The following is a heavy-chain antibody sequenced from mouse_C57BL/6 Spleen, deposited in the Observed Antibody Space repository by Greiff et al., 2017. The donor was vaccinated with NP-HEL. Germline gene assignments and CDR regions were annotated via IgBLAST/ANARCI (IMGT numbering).Heavy chain of an antibody. D-gene: IGHD1-1*01. CDR3: SRSLIYYYCSSPFAY. CDR1: GYTFTSYW. Sequence: VQLQQPGAELVMPGASVKLSCKASGYTFTSYWMHWVKQRPGQGLEWIGEIDPSDSYTNYNQKFKGKSTLTVDKSSSTAYMQLSSLTSEDSAVYYCSRSLIYYYCSSPFAYWGQGTLVTVSA. J-gene: IGHJ3*01. V-gene: IGHV1-69*01. CDR2: IDPSDSYT.